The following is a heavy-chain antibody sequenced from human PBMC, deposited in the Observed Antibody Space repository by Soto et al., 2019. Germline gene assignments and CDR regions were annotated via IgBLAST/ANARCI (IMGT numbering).Heavy chain of an antibody. CDR3: ARDKLRGFSNWFDP. CDR1: GFTFSSYG. Sequence: PGESLKISCAASGFTFSSYGVHWVRQAPGKGLEWVAVINSGGITYYADSVKGRFTISRDNSENTMYLQMNSLRAEDTAVYYCARDKLRGFSNWFDPWGQGTLVTVSS. V-gene: IGHV3-NL1*01. J-gene: IGHJ5*02. D-gene: IGHD3-10*01. CDR2: INSGGIT.